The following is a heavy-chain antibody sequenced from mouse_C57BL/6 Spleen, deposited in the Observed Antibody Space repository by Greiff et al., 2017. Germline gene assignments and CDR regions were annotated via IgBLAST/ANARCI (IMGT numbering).Heavy chain of an antibody. CDR3: SSGYVSSPRAMDY. V-gene: IGHV1-47*01. D-gene: IGHD1-1*01. CDR2: FHPYNDDT. Sequence: QVQLQQSGAELVKPGASVKMSCKASGYTFTTYPIEWMKQNHGKSLEWIGNFHPYNDDTKYTEKFKGKATLTVEKSSSTVYLELSRLPSDDSAVYYCSSGYVSSPRAMDYWGQGTSVTVSS. CDR1: GYTFTTYP. J-gene: IGHJ4*01.